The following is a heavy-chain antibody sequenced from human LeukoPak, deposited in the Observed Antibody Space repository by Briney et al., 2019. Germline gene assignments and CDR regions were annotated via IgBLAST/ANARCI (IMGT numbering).Heavy chain of an antibody. J-gene: IGHJ3*02. CDR1: GFTFSKYC. V-gene: IGHV3-7*01. D-gene: IGHD3-22*01. CDR3: VRDAKYHDRSNYYDVHDI. Sequence: GGSLRLSCAASGFTFSKYCMVWVPQARGGWREWVANIKGDGSREYYLDSVKGRFTISRANANSSLYLQMSSLRADATAVYYCVRDAKYHDRSNYYDVHDIWGQGTMVTVSS. CDR2: IKGDGSRE.